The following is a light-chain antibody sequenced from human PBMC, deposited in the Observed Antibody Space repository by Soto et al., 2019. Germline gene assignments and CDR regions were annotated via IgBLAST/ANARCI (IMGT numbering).Light chain of an antibody. Sequence: DIQMTQSPPTLSASVGDRVSITCRASQAISSHLAWYQQKPGKAPNLLIYGASTLQSGVPSRFSGSGSGTQFTLTISSLQPEDFATYYCQQLNSYPLTFGPGTTVDIK. CDR2: GAS. V-gene: IGKV1-9*01. CDR1: QAISSH. CDR3: QQLNSYPLT. J-gene: IGKJ3*01.